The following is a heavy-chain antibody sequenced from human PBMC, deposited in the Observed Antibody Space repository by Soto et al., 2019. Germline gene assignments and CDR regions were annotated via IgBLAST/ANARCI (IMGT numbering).Heavy chain of an antibody. CDR3: ARRRANCSGGSCYSLFDY. J-gene: IGHJ4*02. CDR1: GGSFSGYY. CDR2: INHSGST. Sequence: SETLSLTCAVYGGSFSGYYWSWIRQPPGKGLEWIGEINHSGSTNYNPSLKSRVTISVDASKNQFSLKLSSVTAADTAVYYCARRRANCSGGSCYSLFDYWGQGTLVTVSS. D-gene: IGHD2-15*01. V-gene: IGHV4-34*01.